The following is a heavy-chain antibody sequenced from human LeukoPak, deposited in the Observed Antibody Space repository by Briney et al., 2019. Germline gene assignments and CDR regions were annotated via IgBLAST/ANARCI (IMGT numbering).Heavy chain of an antibody. V-gene: IGHV4-30-4*02. CDR3: ARVIAVAGDLEYFQH. J-gene: IGHJ1*01. Sequence: SDPLSLICTVSGGSINSGTPYRCSMRQPPSLRLARTGYIYHSGSTYYNPSLNSRVTVSVDTSKNQFSLKLSSVTAADTAVYYCARVIAVAGDLEYFQHWGQGTLVTVSS. D-gene: IGHD6-13*01. CDR1: GGSINSGTPY. CDR2: IYHSGST.